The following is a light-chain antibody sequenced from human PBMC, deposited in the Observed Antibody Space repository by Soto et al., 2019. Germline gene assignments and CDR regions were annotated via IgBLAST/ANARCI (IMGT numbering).Light chain of an antibody. J-gene: IGLJ2*01. CDR2: EQS. V-gene: IGLV3-21*02. CDR1: SIRSNS. CDR3: QVWDSSRHVL. Sequence: SYELTQPPSVSVAPRQTARIACEGSSIRSNSVHWYHQKPGQAPVLLVFEQSDRPSGIPERFSASKSGNTATLTISRVEAGDEADYYCQVWDSSRHVLFGGGTKVTVL.